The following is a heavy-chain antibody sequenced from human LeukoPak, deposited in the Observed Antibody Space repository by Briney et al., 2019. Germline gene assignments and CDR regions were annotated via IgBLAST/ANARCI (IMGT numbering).Heavy chain of an antibody. CDR1: GGSICDYY. V-gene: IGHV4-59*01. Sequence: PSETLSLTCTVSGGSICDYYWSWIRQPPGKGLEWIGYINYSGNTNYNPSLKSRVTISVDTSKNQFSRRLTSVTAADTAVFYCAREGRQDYVYFDYWGQGSLVTVSS. J-gene: IGHJ4*02. CDR2: INYSGNT. D-gene: IGHD4-17*01. CDR3: AREGRQDYVYFDY.